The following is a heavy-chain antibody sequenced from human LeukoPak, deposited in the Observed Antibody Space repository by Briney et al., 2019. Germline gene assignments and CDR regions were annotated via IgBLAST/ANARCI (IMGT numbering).Heavy chain of an antibody. V-gene: IGHV3-48*03. CDR2: ISSSGSTI. CDR3: ARSYYYGFTLDH. Sequence: GGSLRLSCAASGFTFSIYEMNWVRQAPGKGLEWVSYISSSGSTIYYADSVKGRFTISRDNAKNSLYLQMNSLRAEDTAVYYCARSYYYGFTLDHWGQGTLVTVSS. D-gene: IGHD3-10*01. CDR1: GFTFSIYE. J-gene: IGHJ4*02.